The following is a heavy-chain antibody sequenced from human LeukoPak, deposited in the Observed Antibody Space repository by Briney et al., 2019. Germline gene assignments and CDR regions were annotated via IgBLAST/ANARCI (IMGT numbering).Heavy chain of an antibody. V-gene: IGHV3-21*01. CDR2: ISSSSSYI. J-gene: IGHJ4*02. Sequence: GGSLRLSCAASGFTFSSYSMNWVRQAPGKGLEWVSSISSSSSYIYYADSVKGRFTISRDNAKNSLYLQMNSLRAEDTAVYYCARAGEQWLPTDPFDYWGQGTLVTVSS. CDR3: ARAGEQWLPTDPFDY. D-gene: IGHD6-19*01. CDR1: GFTFSSYS.